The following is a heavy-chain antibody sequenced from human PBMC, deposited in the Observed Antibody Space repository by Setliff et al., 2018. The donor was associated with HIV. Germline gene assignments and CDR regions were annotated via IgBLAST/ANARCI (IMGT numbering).Heavy chain of an antibody. D-gene: IGHD2-21*01. CDR2: ISSSGIT. J-gene: IGHJ4*02. Sequence: SETLSLTCVVSDDSFSNYDWTWTRQSPGKTLEWIGYISSSGITNNNPSLRSRFTISIETSNTRFSLWLRSATAADTATYFCARLGRAIDDGGSSLRLDFWGQGMLVTVSS. CDR3: ARLGRAIDDGGSSLRLDF. CDR1: DDSFSNYD. V-gene: IGHV4-4*09.